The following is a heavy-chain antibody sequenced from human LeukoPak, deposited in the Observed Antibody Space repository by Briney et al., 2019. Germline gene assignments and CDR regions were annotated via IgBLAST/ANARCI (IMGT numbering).Heavy chain of an antibody. D-gene: IGHD1-26*01. CDR2: INREGNEE. CDR1: GFAFSDYW. CDR3: ARVGTWELQRVFDF. Sequence: GGSLRLSCATFGFAFSDYWMTWVRQVPGKGLEWVANINREGNEEYYVDSVTGRFTIARDNAKNSVDLQMDSLRVEATAVYYCARVGTWELQRVFDFWCQGTLVTVAS. V-gene: IGHV3-7*01. J-gene: IGHJ4*02.